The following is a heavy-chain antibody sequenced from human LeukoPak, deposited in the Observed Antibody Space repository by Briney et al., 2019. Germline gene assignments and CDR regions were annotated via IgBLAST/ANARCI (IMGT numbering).Heavy chain of an antibody. CDR2: VNPNSGNT. J-gene: IGHJ4*02. CDR1: GYIFTGYD. V-gene: IGHV1-8*03. CDR3: ARGASRSFDL. D-gene: IGHD3-9*01. Sequence: ASVKVSCKASGYIFTGYDINWVRRATGQGLEWMGWVNPNSGNTGYTQKFQGRLTITRSTSTNTAYMELSSLRSGDTAVYFCARGASRSFDLWGQGTLITVSS.